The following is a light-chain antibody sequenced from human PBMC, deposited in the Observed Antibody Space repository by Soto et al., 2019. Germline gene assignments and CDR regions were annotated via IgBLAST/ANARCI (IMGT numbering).Light chain of an antibody. J-gene: IGLJ3*02. Sequence: NFMLTQPHSVSESPGKTVTISCTRSSGNIANNYVQWYQQRPGSSPSTVIYDDDQRPSGVPDRFSGSNDRSSNSASLTISGLTTGDEADYYCLSYDGSRQGVFGGGTKLTVL. CDR2: DDD. CDR3: LSYDGSRQGV. V-gene: IGLV6-57*01. CDR1: SGNIANNY.